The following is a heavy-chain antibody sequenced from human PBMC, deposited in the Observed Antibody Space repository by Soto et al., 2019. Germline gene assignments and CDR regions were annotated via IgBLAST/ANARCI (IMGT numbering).Heavy chain of an antibody. CDR1: GYSFTSWT. V-gene: IGHV1-3*01. Sequence: QVQLVQSGAGVKKPGASVKVSCKASGYSFTSWTIHWVRQAPGKSLESMGWIDAGNGITKYSQKFQDRVTITRDTSASTAYMELNSLRSEDTDVYYCARWRGAFDSWGQGALVTVSS. CDR2: IDAGNGIT. J-gene: IGHJ4*02. CDR3: ARWRGAFDS. D-gene: IGHD1-26*01.